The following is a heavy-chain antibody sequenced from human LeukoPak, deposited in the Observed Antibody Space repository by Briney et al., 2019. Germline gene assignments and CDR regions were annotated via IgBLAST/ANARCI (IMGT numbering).Heavy chain of an antibody. CDR1: GFTFSSYA. Sequence: GGSLRLSCAASGFTFSSYAMHWVRQAPGKGLEWVAVISYDGSNKYYADSVKGRFTISRDNSKNMLYLQMNSLRAEDTAVYYCARDPFSHCSSTSCYSYYFDYWGQGTLVTVSS. V-gene: IGHV3-30-3*01. CDR3: ARDPFSHCSSTSCYSYYFDY. CDR2: ISYDGSNK. J-gene: IGHJ4*02. D-gene: IGHD2-2*01.